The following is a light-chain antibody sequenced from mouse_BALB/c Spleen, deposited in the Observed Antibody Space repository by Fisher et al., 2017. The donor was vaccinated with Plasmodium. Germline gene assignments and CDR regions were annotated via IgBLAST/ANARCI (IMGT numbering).Light chain of an antibody. CDR2: KVS. J-gene: IGKJ1*01. Sequence: DIVLTQSTLSLPVSLGDQASISCRSSHSLLHSNGNTYLHWYLQKPGQSPKLLIYKVSNRFSGVPDRFSGSGSGTDCTLKISRVEAEDVGVHYCFQGSHVPPTFGGGTKLEIK. V-gene: IGKV1-110*01. CDR1: HSLLHSNGNTY. CDR3: FQGSHVPPT.